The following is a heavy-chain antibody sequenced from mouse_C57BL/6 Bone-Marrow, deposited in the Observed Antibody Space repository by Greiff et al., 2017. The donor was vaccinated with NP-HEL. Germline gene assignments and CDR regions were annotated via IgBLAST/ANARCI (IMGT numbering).Heavy chain of an antibody. Sequence: QVQLQQPGAELVMPGASVKLSCKASGYTFTSYWMHWVKQRPGQGLEWIGEIDPSDRYPNYNQKFKGKSTLTVDKSSSTAYMQLSSLTSEDSAVYYCARMIYYDYDGYYAMDYWGQGTSVTVSS. CDR1: GYTFTSYW. V-gene: IGHV1-69*01. CDR3: ARMIYYDYDGYYAMDY. J-gene: IGHJ4*01. CDR2: IDPSDRYP. D-gene: IGHD2-4*01.